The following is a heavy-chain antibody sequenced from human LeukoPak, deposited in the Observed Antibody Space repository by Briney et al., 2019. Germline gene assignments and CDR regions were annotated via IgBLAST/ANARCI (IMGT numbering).Heavy chain of an antibody. Sequence: PGGSLRLSCAASGFTFSNAWMSWVRQAPGKGLEWVGRIKSKTDGGTTDYAAPVKGSFTISRDDSKNTLYLQMNSLKAEDTAVYYCTTDPLVLEMATITGYFDYWGQGTLVTVSS. D-gene: IGHD5-24*01. CDR3: TTDPLVLEMATITGYFDY. J-gene: IGHJ4*02. CDR2: IKSKTDGGTT. CDR1: GFTFSNAW. V-gene: IGHV3-15*01.